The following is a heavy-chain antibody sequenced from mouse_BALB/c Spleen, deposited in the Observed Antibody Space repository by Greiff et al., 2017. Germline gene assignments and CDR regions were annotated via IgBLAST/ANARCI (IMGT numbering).Heavy chain of an antibody. Sequence: EVKLMESGGGLVQPGGSLRLSCATSGFTFTDYYMSWVRQPPGKALEWLGFIRNKANGYTTEYSVSVKGRFTISRDNSQSILYLQMNTLRAEDSATYYCARGSKFIGSMDYWGQGTSVTVSS. V-gene: IGHV7-3*02. CDR3: ARGSKFIGSMDY. D-gene: IGHD1-1*01. CDR2: IRNKANGYTT. CDR1: GFTFTDYY. J-gene: IGHJ4*01.